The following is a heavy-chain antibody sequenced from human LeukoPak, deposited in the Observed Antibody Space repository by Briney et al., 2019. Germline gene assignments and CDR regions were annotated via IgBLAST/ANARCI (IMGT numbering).Heavy chain of an antibody. CDR2: IIPIFGTA. CDR1: GGTFSSYA. CDR3: AGDGGAVAGTYPDY. V-gene: IGHV1-69*05. Sequence: SVKVSCKASGGTFSSYAISWVRQAPGQGLEWMGRIIPIFGTANYAQKFQGRVTITTDESTSTAYMELSSLRSEDTAVYYCAGDGGAVAGTYPDYWGQGTLVTVSS. D-gene: IGHD6-19*01. J-gene: IGHJ4*02.